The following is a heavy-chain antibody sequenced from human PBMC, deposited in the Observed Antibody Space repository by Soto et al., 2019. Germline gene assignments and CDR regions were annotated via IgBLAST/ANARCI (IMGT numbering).Heavy chain of an antibody. Sequence: SETLSLTCTVSGGSISSGGYYWSWIRQHPGKGLEWIGYIYYSGSTYYNPSLKSRVTISLDKFKNHFSLNLTSVTAADTAVYYCARLSFSYGVDVWGQGTTVTVSS. V-gene: IGHV4-31*03. J-gene: IGHJ6*02. CDR2: IYYSGST. CDR3: ARLSFSYGVDV. CDR1: GGSISSGGYY.